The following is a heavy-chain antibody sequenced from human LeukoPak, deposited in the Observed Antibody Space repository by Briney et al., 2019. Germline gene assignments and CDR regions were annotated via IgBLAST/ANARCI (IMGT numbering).Heavy chain of an antibody. V-gene: IGHV1-24*01. CDR3: ATNLATVVTPAYY. CDR2: FDPEDGER. D-gene: IGHD4-23*01. J-gene: IGHJ4*02. CDR1: GYTLTELS. Sequence: WASVTVSCTVSGYTLTELSMHWVRQAPGKGLEWMGGFDPEDGERIYEQKFQGRVIMTEDTSTDTAYMEMRSMKSEDTAVYYCATNLATVVTPAYYWGQGTVVIVSA.